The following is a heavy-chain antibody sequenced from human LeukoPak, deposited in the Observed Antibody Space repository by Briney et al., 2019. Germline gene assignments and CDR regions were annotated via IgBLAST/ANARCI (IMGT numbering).Heavy chain of an antibody. CDR1: GGSFSGYY. Sequence: SETLSLTCAVYGGSFSGYYWSWLRQPPGKGLEWIGEINHSGSTNYNPSLKSRVTISVGTSKNQFSLKLSSVTAADTAVYYCARTHIVVVPAATDDAFDIWGQGTMVTVSS. J-gene: IGHJ3*02. CDR2: INHSGST. D-gene: IGHD2-2*01. V-gene: IGHV4-34*01. CDR3: ARTHIVVVPAATDDAFDI.